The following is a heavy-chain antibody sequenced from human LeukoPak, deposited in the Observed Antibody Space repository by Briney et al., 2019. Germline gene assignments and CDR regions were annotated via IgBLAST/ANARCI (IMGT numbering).Heavy chain of an antibody. Sequence: LVKVSCKASGGTFSSYAISWVRQAPGQGLEWMGGIIPIFGTANYAQKFQGRVTITADESTSTAYMELSSLRSEDTAVYYCARDFRLRPPRDYYYYMDVWGKGTTVTVSS. D-gene: IGHD3-10*01. J-gene: IGHJ6*03. CDR3: ARDFRLRPPRDYYYYMDV. CDR2: IIPIFGTA. V-gene: IGHV1-69*01. CDR1: GGTFSSYA.